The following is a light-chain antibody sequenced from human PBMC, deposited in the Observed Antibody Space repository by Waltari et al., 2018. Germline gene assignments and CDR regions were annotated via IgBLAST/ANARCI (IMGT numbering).Light chain of an antibody. CDR3: GTWDSGLSGGV. J-gene: IGLJ3*02. Sequence: QSVLTPPPSVSAAPGQKVSSPCSGGSYNIGNNYVSCYQQVPRTAPKLLIYENNKRPSGIPDRFAGSKSGTTATLGITGLQTGDEADYYCGTWDSGLSGGVFGGGTKLTVL. CDR2: ENN. V-gene: IGLV1-51*02. CDR1: SYNIGNNY.